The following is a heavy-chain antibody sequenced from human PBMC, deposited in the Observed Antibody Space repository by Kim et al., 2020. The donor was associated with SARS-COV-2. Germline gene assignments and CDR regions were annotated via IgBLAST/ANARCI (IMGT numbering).Heavy chain of an antibody. D-gene: IGHD3-10*01. J-gene: IGHJ6*03. CDR2: IYYSGST. V-gene: IGHV4-31*03. Sequence: SETLSLTCTVSGGSISSGGYYWSWIRQHPGKVLEWIGYIYYSGSTYYNPSLKSRVTISVDTSKNQFSLKLSSVTAADTAVYYCARERFGEPVEYYYYYMDVWGKGTTVTVSS. CDR1: GGSISSGGYY. CDR3: ARERFGEPVEYYYYYMDV.